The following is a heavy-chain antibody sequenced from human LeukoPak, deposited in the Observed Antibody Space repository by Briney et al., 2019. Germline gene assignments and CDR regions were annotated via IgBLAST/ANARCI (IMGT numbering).Heavy chain of an antibody. V-gene: IGHV3-48*02. Sequence: GGSLRLSGAASGFSLMDYHINWFRQAPGKGLEWISYITTTGTTIYADSVKGRFVISRDNAKSSLYLQMDSLRDEDTAVYYCARVWQDYSGVDYWGQGALVTVAS. CDR1: GFSLMDYH. J-gene: IGHJ4*02. D-gene: IGHD2-21*01. CDR3: ARVWQDYSGVDY. CDR2: ITTTGTT.